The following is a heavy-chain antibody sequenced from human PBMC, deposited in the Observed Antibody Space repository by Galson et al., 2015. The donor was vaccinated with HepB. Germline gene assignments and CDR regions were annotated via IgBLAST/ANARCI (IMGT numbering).Heavy chain of an antibody. CDR2: ISYDGSNK. D-gene: IGHD5-24*01. V-gene: IGHV3-30*04. CDR1: GFTFSSYA. CDR3: ASGGDGYSVDY. J-gene: IGHJ4*03. Sequence: SLRLSCAASGFTFSSYAMHWVRQAPGKGLEWVAVISYDGSNKYYADSVKGRFTISRDNSKNTLYLQMNSLRAEDTAVYYCASGGDGYSVDYWGQGTTVTASS.